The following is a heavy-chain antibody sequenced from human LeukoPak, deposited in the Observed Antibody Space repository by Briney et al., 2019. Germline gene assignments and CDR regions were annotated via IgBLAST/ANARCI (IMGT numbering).Heavy chain of an antibody. CDR2: IYHSGST. Sequence: PSETLSLTCTVSGYSISSGYYWGWIRQPPGKGLEWIGSIYHSGSTYYNPSLKSRVTISVDTSKNQFSLKLSSVTAADTAVYYCAGSITMIVVVDYWGQGTLVTVSS. CDR1: GYSISSGYY. V-gene: IGHV4-38-2*02. CDR3: AGSITMIVVVDY. D-gene: IGHD3-22*01. J-gene: IGHJ4*02.